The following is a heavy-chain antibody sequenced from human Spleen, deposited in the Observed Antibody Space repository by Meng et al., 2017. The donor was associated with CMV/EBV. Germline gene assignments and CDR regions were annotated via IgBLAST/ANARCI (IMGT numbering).Heavy chain of an antibody. D-gene: IGHD1-26*01. CDR1: GYTFTGYY. CDR2: INPKSGGT. J-gene: IGHJ4*02. Sequence: ASVKVSCKASGYTFTGYYLHWVRQAPGQGLEWMGWINPKSGGTNYAQKFQGRVTLTRDTSISTAYMELTRLRSDDTAVYYCARCTIVGDTDYWGQGALVTVSS. V-gene: IGHV1-2*02. CDR3: ARCTIVGDTDY.